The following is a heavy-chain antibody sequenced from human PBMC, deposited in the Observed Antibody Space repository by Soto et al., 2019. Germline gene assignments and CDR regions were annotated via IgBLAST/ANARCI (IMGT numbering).Heavy chain of an antibody. J-gene: IGHJ6*02. CDR1: GFTFSAHA. V-gene: IGHV3-23*01. CDR3: AKDPPWTVGPLAMDV. D-gene: IGHD2-2*01. Sequence: GGSLRLSCGASGFTFSAHAMSWVGQVPGKGLEWVSTFSVSGGNIYYGESVKGRFTISRDDPKNTLYLDMNSLRVEDTAVYYCAKDPPWTVGPLAMDVWGQGTTITVSS. CDR2: FSVSGGNI.